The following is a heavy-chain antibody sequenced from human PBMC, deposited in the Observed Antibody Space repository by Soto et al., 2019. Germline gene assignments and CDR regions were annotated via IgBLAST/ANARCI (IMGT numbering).Heavy chain of an antibody. V-gene: IGHV1-69*13. CDR2: ITPIFGTA. CDR3: ARRSAKLSYYYYGMDV. D-gene: IGHD1-26*01. CDR1: GSTFTHYG. Sequence: SVKDSCKASGSTFTHYGITWVRQAPGRVLEWMGWITPIFGTANYAQKFQGRVTITADESTSTAYMELSSLRSEDTAVYYCARRSAKLSYYYYGMDVWGQGNTVTVSS. J-gene: IGHJ6*02.